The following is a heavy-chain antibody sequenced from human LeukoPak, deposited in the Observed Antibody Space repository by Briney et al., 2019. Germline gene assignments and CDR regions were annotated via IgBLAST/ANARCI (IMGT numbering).Heavy chain of an antibody. Sequence: GGSLRLSCAASGFTFSSYGMHWVRQAPGKGLEWVAVIWYDGSNKYYADSVKGRFTISRDNSKNTLYLQMNSLRAEDTAVYYCARDLGGVSFDCWGQGTLVTVSS. CDR2: IWYDGSNK. V-gene: IGHV3-33*01. CDR1: GFTFSSYG. J-gene: IGHJ4*02. D-gene: IGHD3-16*01. CDR3: ARDLGGVSFDC.